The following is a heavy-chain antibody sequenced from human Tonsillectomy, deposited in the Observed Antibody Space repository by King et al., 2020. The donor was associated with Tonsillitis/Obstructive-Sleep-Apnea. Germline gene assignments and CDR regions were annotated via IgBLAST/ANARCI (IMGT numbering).Heavy chain of an antibody. CDR2: IKSKTDGGTT. CDR1: GFTFSNAW. D-gene: IGHD6-19*01. CDR3: PTTGWYGSLLYYYYYMDV. J-gene: IGHJ6*03. Sequence: VQLVESGGGLVKPGGSLRLSCAASGFTFSNAWMSWVRQAPGKALEWVGRIKSKTDGGTTDYAAPVKGRFTISRDDSKNTLYLQMNSLKTEDTAVYYCPTTGWYGSLLYYYYYMDVWGKGTTVTVSS. V-gene: IGHV3-15*01.